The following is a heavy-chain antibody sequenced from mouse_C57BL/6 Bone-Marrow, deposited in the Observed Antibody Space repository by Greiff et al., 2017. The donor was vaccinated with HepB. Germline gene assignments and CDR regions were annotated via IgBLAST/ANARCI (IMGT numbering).Heavy chain of an antibody. J-gene: IGHJ4*01. V-gene: IGHV1-82*01. CDR2: IYPGDGDT. CDR3: ARERVDGYYDAMDY. CDR1: GYAFSSSW. Sequence: QVQLQQSGPELVKPGASVKISCKASGYAFSSSWMNWVKQRPGKGLEWIGRIYPGDGDTNYNGKFKGKATLTADKSSSTAYMQLSSLTSEDSAVYFCARERVDGYYDAMDYWGQGTSVTVSS. D-gene: IGHD2-3*01.